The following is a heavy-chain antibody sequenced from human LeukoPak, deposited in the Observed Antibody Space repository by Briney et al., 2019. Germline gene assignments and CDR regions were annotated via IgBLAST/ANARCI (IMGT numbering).Heavy chain of an antibody. CDR3: ARDGWLVRRGDYYYYYMDV. Sequence: ASVKVSCKASGYTFTSYGISWVRQAPGQGLEWMGWISAYNGNTNYAQKLQGRVTMTTDTSTSTAYMELRSLRSDDTAVYYCARDGWLVRRGDYYYYYMDVWGKGTTVTVSS. J-gene: IGHJ6*03. CDR1: GYTFTSYG. D-gene: IGHD3-9*01. V-gene: IGHV1-18*01. CDR2: ISAYNGNT.